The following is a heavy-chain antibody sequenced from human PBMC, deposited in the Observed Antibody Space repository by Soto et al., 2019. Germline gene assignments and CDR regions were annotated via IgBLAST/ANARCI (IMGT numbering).Heavy chain of an antibody. J-gene: IGHJ6*02. CDR3: ARHGPRSYYDFWSGYYTNNYYYYYGMDV. D-gene: IGHD3-3*01. Sequence: GESLKISCKGSGYSITSYWISWVRQMPGKGLEWMGRIDPSASYTNYSPSFQGHVTISADKSISTAYLQWSSLKASDTAMYYCARHGPRSYYDFWSGYYTNNYYYYYGMDVWGQGTTVTVSS. V-gene: IGHV5-10-1*01. CDR2: IDPSASYT. CDR1: GYSITSYW.